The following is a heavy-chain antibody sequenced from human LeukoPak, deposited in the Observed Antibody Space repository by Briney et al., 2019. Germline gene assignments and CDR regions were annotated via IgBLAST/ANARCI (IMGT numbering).Heavy chain of an antibody. J-gene: IGHJ4*02. CDR1: GYTFTSYG. CDR2: ISAYNGNT. Sequence: ASVKVSCKASGYTFTSYGISWVRQAPGQGLEWMGWISAYNGNTNYAQKLQGRVTMTTDTSTSTAYMELRSLRSDDTAVYYCARDRPTYYYDSSGYCHFDYWGQGTLVTVSS. CDR3: ARDRPTYYYDSSGYCHFDY. D-gene: IGHD3-22*01. V-gene: IGHV1-18*01.